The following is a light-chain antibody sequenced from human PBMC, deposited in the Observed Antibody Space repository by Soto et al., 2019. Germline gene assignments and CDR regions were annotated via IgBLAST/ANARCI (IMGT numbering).Light chain of an antibody. J-gene: IGLJ1*01. V-gene: IGLV2-14*01. CDR2: EVS. CDR1: SSDIGGYNY. Sequence: QSALTQPASVSGSPGQSITISCTGTSSDIGGYNYVSWYQQHPGKVPKLMIYEVSYRPSGVSNRFSGSKSGNTASLTISGLQAEDEADYYCSSYTSSSTLVFGPGTK. CDR3: SSYTSSSTLV.